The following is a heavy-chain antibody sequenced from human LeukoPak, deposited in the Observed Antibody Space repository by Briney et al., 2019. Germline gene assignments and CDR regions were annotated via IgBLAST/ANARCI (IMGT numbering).Heavy chain of an antibody. Sequence: PGGSLRLSCAASGFIFSSAVMSWVRQAPGKELEWVSAINSGSGTTYAESVKGRFTISRDNSRNTLYLQMNSLRVEDTAVYYCARAVGPFDYWGQGTLVTVSS. CDR3: ARAVGPFDY. V-gene: IGHV3-23*01. J-gene: IGHJ4*02. CDR2: INSGSGTT. CDR1: GFIFSSAV. D-gene: IGHD2-15*01.